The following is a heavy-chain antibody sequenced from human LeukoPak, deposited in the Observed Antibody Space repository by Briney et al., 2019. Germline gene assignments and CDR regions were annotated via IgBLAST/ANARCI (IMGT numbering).Heavy chain of an antibody. Sequence: SGPTLVNPTQTLTLTCTFSGFPLSTSGMGVGWIRQPPGKALEWLALIYWNDDKRHSSSLKNRLTITKDTSKNQVVLTMTNIDPVDTATYYCAHSLEVQWLVAFDYWGQGILVTVSS. CDR1: GFPLSTSGMG. CDR3: AHSLEVQWLVAFDY. D-gene: IGHD6-19*01. V-gene: IGHV2-5*01. J-gene: IGHJ4*02. CDR2: IYWNDDK.